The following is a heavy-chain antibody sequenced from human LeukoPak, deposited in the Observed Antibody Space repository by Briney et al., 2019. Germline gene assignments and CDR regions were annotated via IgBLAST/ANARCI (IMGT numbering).Heavy chain of an antibody. CDR2: ISYDGSNK. J-gene: IGHJ1*01. Sequence: PGGSLRLSCAASGFTFSSYGMHWVRQAPGKGLEWVAVISYDGSNKYYADSVKGRFTISRDNSKNTLYLQMNGLRAEDTAVYYCAKEYYDSSAQHWGQGTLVTVSS. V-gene: IGHV3-30*18. CDR3: AKEYYDSSAQH. D-gene: IGHD3-22*01. CDR1: GFTFSSYG.